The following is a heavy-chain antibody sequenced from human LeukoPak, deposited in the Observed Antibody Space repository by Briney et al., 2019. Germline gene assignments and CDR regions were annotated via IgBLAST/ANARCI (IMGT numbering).Heavy chain of an antibody. V-gene: IGHV3-23*01. J-gene: IGHJ4*02. CDR2: INYSGSGT. CDR3: AKDRGDAANRYFDY. D-gene: IGHD4-17*01. Sequence: GGSLRLSCAASGITFSTYAMTWVRQAPGKGLEWVSSINYSGSGTFYADSVKGRFTISRDNSKDTLYLQMNSLRVEDTAVYYCAKDRGDAANRYFDYWGQGTLVTVSS. CDR1: GITFSTYA.